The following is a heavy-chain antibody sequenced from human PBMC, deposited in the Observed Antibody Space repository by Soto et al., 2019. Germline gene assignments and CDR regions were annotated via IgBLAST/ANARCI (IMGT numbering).Heavy chain of an antibody. D-gene: IGHD1-1*01. CDR2: IYPGDSDT. CDR1: GYTFTNYW. CDR3: ARSVTGLNDAFDI. V-gene: IGHV5-51*01. J-gene: IGHJ3*02. Sequence: PGESLKISCKGSGYTFTNYWIGWVRQMPGKGLEWMGIIYPGDSDTRYSPSFKGQVTISADKSISTAYLQWNSLKASDTAMYYCARSVTGLNDAFDIWGQGTMVTVSS.